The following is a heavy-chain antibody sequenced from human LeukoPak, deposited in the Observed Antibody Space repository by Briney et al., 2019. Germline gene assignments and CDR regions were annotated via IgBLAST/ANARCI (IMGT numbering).Heavy chain of an antibody. J-gene: IGHJ4*02. CDR3: ARFNYYDSNGHNYY. Sequence: GESLKISCKGSGYFFATYLIAWVRQMPGKGLEWMGIIYPDDSNTKYSPSFQGQVTISADKSISTANLQWSSLKASDTAMYYCARFNYYDSNGHNYYWGQGTLITVSS. CDR2: IYPDDSNT. D-gene: IGHD3-22*01. CDR1: GYFFATYL. V-gene: IGHV5-51*01.